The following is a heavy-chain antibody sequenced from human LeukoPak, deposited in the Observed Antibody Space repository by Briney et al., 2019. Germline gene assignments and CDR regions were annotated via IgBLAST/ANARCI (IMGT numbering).Heavy chain of an antibody. CDR3: ARTLYYYGSGSESVYDAFDI. CDR1: EFSFSSYS. J-gene: IGHJ3*02. Sequence: GGPLRLSCAASEFSFSSYSMNWVRQAPGKGLEWVSSISSSTTYIYYADSVKGRFTISRDNAKNSLYLQMNSLRAEDTAVYYCARTLYYYGSGSESVYDAFDIWGQGTMVTVSS. D-gene: IGHD3-10*01. CDR2: ISSSTTYI. V-gene: IGHV3-21*01.